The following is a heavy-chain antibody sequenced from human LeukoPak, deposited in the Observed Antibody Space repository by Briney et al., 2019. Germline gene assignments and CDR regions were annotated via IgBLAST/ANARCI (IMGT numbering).Heavy chain of an antibody. CDR2: ISGNGDST. V-gene: IGHV3-23*01. CDR3: TKGLWTGSQRLFDS. CDR1: GFSFSSCA. Sequence: GGSLRLSCAASGFSFSSCAMGWVRQAPGKGPEWLSAISGNGDSTYYAPSVKGRFTISRDKSKDIVYVQMNSLGAEDTAVYYCTKGLWTGSQRLFDSWGQGALVTVSS. J-gene: IGHJ4*02. D-gene: IGHD3-10*02.